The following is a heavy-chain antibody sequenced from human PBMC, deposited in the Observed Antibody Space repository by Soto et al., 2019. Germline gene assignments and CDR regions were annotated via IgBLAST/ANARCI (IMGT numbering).Heavy chain of an antibody. CDR3: SRVPWGGYYPGLLG. CDR2: MNPTSSNT. J-gene: IGHJ4*02. CDR1: GYTFTSYD. D-gene: IGHD3-3*01. Sequence: QVQLVHSGAEVKKPGASVKVSCKASGYTFTSYDINWVRQATGQGRAWMGWMNPTSSNTGYAQKFQGRVTMTRTTSVSAAYMGLSILGSMATAVYYCSRVPWGGYYPGLLGWGQGTLVIVSS. V-gene: IGHV1-8*01.